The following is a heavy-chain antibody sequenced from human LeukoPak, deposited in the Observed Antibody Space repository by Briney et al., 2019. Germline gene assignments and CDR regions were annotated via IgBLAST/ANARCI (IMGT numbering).Heavy chain of an antibody. CDR3: AKAAGGYFYLMDV. CDR1: GFTFDDYA. V-gene: IGHV3-9*01. D-gene: IGHD3-10*01. CDR2: TSWNSGSI. J-gene: IGHJ6*01. Sequence: GGSLSLSCAASGFTFDDYAMHWVRQAPGQGLVWVLDTSWNSGSIGYADSVKGQFTISRDNAKNSLYLQMNSLRAEDTALYYCAKAAGGYFYLMDVWGEGSTVTISS.